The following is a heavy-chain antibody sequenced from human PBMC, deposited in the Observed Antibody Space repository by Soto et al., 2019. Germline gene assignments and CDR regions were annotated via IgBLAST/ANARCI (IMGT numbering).Heavy chain of an antibody. J-gene: IGHJ4*02. CDR3: ASHPPRGYSSGWYFDY. D-gene: IGHD6-19*01. CDR2: IYYSGST. CDR1: GGSISSSSYY. V-gene: IGHV4-39*01. Sequence: SETLSLTCTVSGGSISSSSYYWGWIRQPPGKGLEWIGSIYYSGSTYYNPSLKSRVTISVDTSKNQFSLKLSSVTAADTAVYYCASHPPRGYSSGWYFDYWGQGTLVTVSS.